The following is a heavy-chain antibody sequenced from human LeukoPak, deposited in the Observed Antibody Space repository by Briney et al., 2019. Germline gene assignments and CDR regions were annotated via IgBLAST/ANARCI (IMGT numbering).Heavy chain of an antibody. J-gene: IGHJ4*02. CDR3: AREKRRFLEWLPLDY. CDR1: GGTFSSYA. CDR2: IIPIFGTA. Sequence: ASVKVSCKASGGTFSSYAISWVRQAPGQGLEWMGRIIPIFGTANYAQKFQGRVTITTDESTSTAYMELSSLRSEDTAVYYCAREKRRFLEWLPLDYWGQGTLVTVSS. V-gene: IGHV1-69*05. D-gene: IGHD3-3*01.